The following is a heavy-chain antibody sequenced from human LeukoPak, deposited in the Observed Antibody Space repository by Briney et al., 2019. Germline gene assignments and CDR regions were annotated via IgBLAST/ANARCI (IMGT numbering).Heavy chain of an antibody. D-gene: IGHD6-13*01. J-gene: IGHJ3*02. Sequence: GGSLRLSCAASAFTFSSYEMDWARQAPGKGLEWVSYISSSGSTIYYADSVKGRFTISRDNAKNSLYLQMNSLRAEDTAVYYCARHSSTWYSAFDIWGQGTMVTVSS. CDR1: AFTFSSYE. V-gene: IGHV3-48*03. CDR3: ARHSSTWYSAFDI. CDR2: ISSSGSTI.